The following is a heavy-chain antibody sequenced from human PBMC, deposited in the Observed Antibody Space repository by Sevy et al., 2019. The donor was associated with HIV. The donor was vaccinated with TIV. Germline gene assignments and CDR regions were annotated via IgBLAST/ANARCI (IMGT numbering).Heavy chain of an antibody. J-gene: IGHJ3*02. CDR3: AREYYDIRGFGYYAFDI. CDR2: INPHSRAT. Sequence: ATVKVSCKASGYTFTAYFMHWLRQAPGQGLEWMGWINPHSRATNSAQTFQGRVTMTRDTSISTAYMELSRLTSDDTAVYYCAREYYDIRGFGYYAFDIWGQGTLVTVSS. D-gene: IGHD3-16*01. CDR1: GYTFTAYF. V-gene: IGHV1-2*02.